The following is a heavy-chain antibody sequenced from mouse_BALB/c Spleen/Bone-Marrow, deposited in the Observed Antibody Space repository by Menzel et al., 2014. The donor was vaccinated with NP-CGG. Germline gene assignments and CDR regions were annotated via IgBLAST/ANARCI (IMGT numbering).Heavy chain of an antibody. CDR3: ARGRPIYYSNLYAMDY. J-gene: IGHJ4*01. Sequence: EVQLQESGGSLVQPGGSRKLSCAASGFTFSSFGMHWVRQAPEKGLEWVAYISSGSSTIYYADTVKGRFTISRDNPKNTLLLQMTSLRSEDTAMYYCARGRPIYYSNLYAMDYWGQGTSVTVSS. CDR2: ISSGSSTI. V-gene: IGHV5-17*02. CDR1: GFTFSSFG. D-gene: IGHD2-5*01.